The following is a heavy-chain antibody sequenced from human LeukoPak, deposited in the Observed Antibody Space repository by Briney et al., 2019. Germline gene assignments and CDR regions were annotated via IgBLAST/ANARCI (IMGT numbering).Heavy chain of an antibody. V-gene: IGHV3-7*01. CDR3: ARYDSDWGCLDP. Sequence: QTGGSLRLSCAASGFTFNSYWMSWVRQAPGKGLDCVANIKPDGSEKNYVDSVKGRFTISRDNAKNSLSLQMNSLRAEDTAVYYCARYDSDWGCLDPWGQGTLVTVSS. CDR1: GFTFNSYW. D-gene: IGHD6-19*01. CDR2: IKPDGSEK. J-gene: IGHJ5*02.